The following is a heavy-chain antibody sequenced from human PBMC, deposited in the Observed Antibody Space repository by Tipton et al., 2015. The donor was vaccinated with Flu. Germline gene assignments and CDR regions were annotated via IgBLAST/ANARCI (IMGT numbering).Heavy chain of an antibody. CDR3: VRAVGGAAAY. V-gene: IGHV3-7*01. CDR2: INQDGSEK. J-gene: IGHJ4*02. CDR1: GFTFTSYW. Sequence: SLRLSCAASGFTFTSYWMHWVRQAPGKGLEWVANINQDGSEKYYVDSVKGRFTISRDNAKNSLYLQMNSLRAEDTAVYYCVRAVGGAAAYWGQGTLVTVSS. D-gene: IGHD3-16*01.